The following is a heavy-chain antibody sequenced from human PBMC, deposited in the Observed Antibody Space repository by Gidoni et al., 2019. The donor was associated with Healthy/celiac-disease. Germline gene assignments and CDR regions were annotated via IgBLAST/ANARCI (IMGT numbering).Heavy chain of an antibody. Sequence: EVQLLESGGGLVQPGGSLRLSCAASGFTFSSYAMSWVRQAPGKGLEWVSAISGSGGSTYYADSVKGRFTISRDNSKNTLYLQMNSLRAEDTAVYYCAKALYCSGGSCSPDDAFDIWGQGTMVTVSS. J-gene: IGHJ3*02. V-gene: IGHV3-23*01. CDR1: GFTFSSYA. D-gene: IGHD2-15*01. CDR2: ISGSGGST. CDR3: AKALYCSGGSCSPDDAFDI.